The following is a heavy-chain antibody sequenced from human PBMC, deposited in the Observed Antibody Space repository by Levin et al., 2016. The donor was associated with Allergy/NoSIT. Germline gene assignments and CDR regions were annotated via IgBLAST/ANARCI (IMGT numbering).Heavy chain of an antibody. CDR3: ARDEDGPYYVFWSGYSEAMSFDI. J-gene: IGHJ3*02. V-gene: IGHV3-48*02. CDR1: GFTFSSYS. CDR2: ISSSSSTI. D-gene: IGHD3-3*01. Sequence: GGSLRLSCAASGFTFSSYSMNWVRQAPGKGLEWVSYISSSSSTIYYADSVKGRFTISRDNAKNSLYLQMNSLRDEDTAVYYCARDEDGPYYVFWSGYSEAMSFDIWGQGTMVTVSS.